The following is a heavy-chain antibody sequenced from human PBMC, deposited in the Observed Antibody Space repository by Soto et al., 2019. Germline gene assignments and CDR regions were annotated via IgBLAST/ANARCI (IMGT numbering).Heavy chain of an antibody. V-gene: IGHV4-61*01. J-gene: IGHJ4*02. Sequence: SETLSLTCTVSGGSISSGNYYWNWIRQSPGKGLEWIGYIYSSGSTHYNPSLQNRVTISIDTSKNQVSLKVNSATAADTAVYYCARDHPHSYGVYYFDYWGQGTPVTVSS. CDR3: ARDHPHSYGVYYFDY. CDR1: GGSISSGNYY. CDR2: IYSSGST. D-gene: IGHD5-18*01.